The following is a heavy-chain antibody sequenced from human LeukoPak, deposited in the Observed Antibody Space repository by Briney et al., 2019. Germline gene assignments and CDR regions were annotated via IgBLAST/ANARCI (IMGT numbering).Heavy chain of an antibody. J-gene: IGHJ4*02. D-gene: IGHD3-22*01. CDR1: GASINSGSYY. CDR3: AREHSSGSYDY. Sequence: SETLSLTCSVSGASINSGSYYWYWIRQPPGKGLEWIGYIYYSGSTNYNPSLKSRVTISVDTSKNQFSLKLSSVTAADTAVYYCAREHSSGSYDYWGQGTLVTVSS. V-gene: IGHV4-61*01. CDR2: IYYSGST.